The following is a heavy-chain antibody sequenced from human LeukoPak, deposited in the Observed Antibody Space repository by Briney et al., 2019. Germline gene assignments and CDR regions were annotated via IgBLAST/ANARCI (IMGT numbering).Heavy chain of an antibody. CDR2: IYHSGST. J-gene: IGHJ4*02. Sequence: SETLSLTYTVSGYSISSGYYWGWIRQPPGKGLEWIGSIYHSGSTYYNPSLKSRVTISVDTSKIQFSLKLSSVTAADTAVYYCARLALQEVGATQTYYLDYWGQGTLVTVSS. CDR1: GYSISSGYY. D-gene: IGHD1-26*01. V-gene: IGHV4-38-2*02. CDR3: ARLALQEVGATQTYYLDY.